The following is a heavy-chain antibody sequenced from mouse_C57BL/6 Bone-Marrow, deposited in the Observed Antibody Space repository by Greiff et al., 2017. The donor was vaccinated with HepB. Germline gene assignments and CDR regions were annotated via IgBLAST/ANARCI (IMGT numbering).Heavy chain of an antibody. Sequence: VQLKESGPELVKPGASVKISCKASGYSFTGYYMHWVKQSHGNILDWIGYIYPYNGVSSYNQKFKGKATLTVDKSSSTAYMELRSLTSEDSAVYYCVITTVVATDWYFDVWGTGTTVTVSS. D-gene: IGHD1-1*01. J-gene: IGHJ1*03. V-gene: IGHV1-31*01. CDR2: IYPYNGVS. CDR3: VITTVVATDWYFDV. CDR1: GYSFTGYY.